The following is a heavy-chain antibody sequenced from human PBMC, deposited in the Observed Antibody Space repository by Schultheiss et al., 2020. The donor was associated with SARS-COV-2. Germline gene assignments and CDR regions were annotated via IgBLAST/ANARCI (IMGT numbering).Heavy chain of an antibody. V-gene: IGHV3-30*03. D-gene: IGHD4-17*01. J-gene: IGHJ4*02. CDR2: ISYDGSQK. CDR1: GFTFSSYG. Sequence: GGSLRLSCAASGFTFSSYGMHWVRQAPGKGLEWVAVISYDGSQKYYADSVKGRFTISRDNSKNTLYLQMNSLRAEDTAVYYCARTQTHFTVTTGHFDYWGQGTLVTVSS. CDR3: ARTQTHFTVTTGHFDY.